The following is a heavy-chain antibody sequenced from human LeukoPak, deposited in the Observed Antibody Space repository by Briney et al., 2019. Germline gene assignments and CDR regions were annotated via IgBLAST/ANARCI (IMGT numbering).Heavy chain of an antibody. D-gene: IGHD7-27*01. CDR1: GGTFSSYA. V-gene: IGHV1-2*02. CDR3: ARDPVPGDFDY. J-gene: IGHJ4*02. Sequence: GASVKVSCKASGGTFSSYAISWVRQAPGQGLEWMGWINPNSGGTNYAQKFQGRVTMTRDTSISTAYMELSRLRSDDTAVYYCARDPVPGDFDYWGQGTLVTVSS. CDR2: INPNSGGT.